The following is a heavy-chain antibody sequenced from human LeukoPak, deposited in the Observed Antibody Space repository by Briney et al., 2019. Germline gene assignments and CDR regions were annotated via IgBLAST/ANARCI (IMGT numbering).Heavy chain of an antibody. CDR2: ISGSSSTT. J-gene: IGHJ4*02. CDR1: GFTFSIYG. CDR3: ARKYYGSGTYYFDY. V-gene: IGHV3-48*04. D-gene: IGHD3-10*01. Sequence: QPGGSLRLSCAASGFTFSIYGINWVRQAPGKGLEWVSFISGSSSTTYYADSVKGRFTISRDNAQNSLYLQMNSLRAEDTAVYFCARKYYGSGTYYFDYWGQGSLVTVSS.